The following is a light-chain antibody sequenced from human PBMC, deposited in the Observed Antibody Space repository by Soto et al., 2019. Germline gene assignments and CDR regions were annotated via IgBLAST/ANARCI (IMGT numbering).Light chain of an antibody. Sequence: QAVVTQEPSLTVSPGGTVTLTCASSTGAVTSGYYPNWFQQKPGQAPRALIYSTSKEHSWTPARFSGSLLGGKAALTLSGVQPEDEAEYYCLLYCGGARVFGGGTKLTVL. CDR2: STS. CDR3: LLYCGGARV. V-gene: IGLV7-43*01. J-gene: IGLJ3*02. CDR1: TGAVTSGYY.